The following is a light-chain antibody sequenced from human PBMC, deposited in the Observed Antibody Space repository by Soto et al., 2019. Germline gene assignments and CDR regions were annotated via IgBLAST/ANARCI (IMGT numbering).Light chain of an antibody. CDR2: KAS. CDR3: QQYQTYSQ. V-gene: IGKV1-5*03. CDR1: QSINTW. J-gene: IGKJ1*01. Sequence: DLQMTQSPSTLSASVGDRVTITCRASQSINTWLAWYQLKPGRAPKLLIYKASTLESGFPSRFSGSGSGTEFTLTISSLQPDDFATYYCQQYQTYSQFGQGTKVEIK.